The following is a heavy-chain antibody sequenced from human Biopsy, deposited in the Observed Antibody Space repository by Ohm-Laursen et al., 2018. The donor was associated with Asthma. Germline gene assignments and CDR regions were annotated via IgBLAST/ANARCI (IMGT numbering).Heavy chain of an antibody. V-gene: IGHV4-34*01. CDR3: ASGPEWYGLDV. D-gene: IGHD3-3*01. Sequence: SDTLSLTCTVSGGSINIGDYYWSWIRQPPGKGLEWIGESNQGGSPTFNPSLKSRVTISRDTSKNQLSLKLRSVTAADTAVYYCASGPEWYGLDVWGQGTTVTVSS. CDR2: SNQGGSP. J-gene: IGHJ6*02. CDR1: GGSINIGDYY.